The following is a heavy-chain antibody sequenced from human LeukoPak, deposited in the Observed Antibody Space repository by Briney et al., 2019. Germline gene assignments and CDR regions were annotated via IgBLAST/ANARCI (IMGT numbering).Heavy chain of an antibody. D-gene: IGHD3-10*01. CDR1: GYTFTGYY. J-gene: IGHJ4*02. V-gene: IGHV1-2*02. Sequence: ASVKVSCKASGYTFTGYYMHWVRQAPGQGLEWMGWINPNSGGTNYAQKFQGRVTMTRDTYISTAYMELSRLRSDDTAVYYCAGGGLYYYGSGSYYKPLDYWGQGTLVTVSS. CDR2: INPNSGGT. CDR3: AGGGLYYYGSGSYYKPLDY.